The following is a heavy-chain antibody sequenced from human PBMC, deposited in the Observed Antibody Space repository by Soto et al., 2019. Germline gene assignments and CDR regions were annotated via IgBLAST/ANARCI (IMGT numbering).Heavy chain of an antibody. CDR1: GGSLIFYS. D-gene: IGHD2-8*01. Sequence: SETLSLTCAVSGGSLIFYSWLCIRPSPGKGLEWTGHTHHSGDTAYNPSLKSRVTISGDRPQIQLSLKLTSVTTADTAVYYCARAHCSNGICYAFDIWGPGTKITVSS. V-gene: IGHV4-59*01. CDR3: ARAHCSNGICYAFDI. CDR2: THHSGDT. J-gene: IGHJ3*02.